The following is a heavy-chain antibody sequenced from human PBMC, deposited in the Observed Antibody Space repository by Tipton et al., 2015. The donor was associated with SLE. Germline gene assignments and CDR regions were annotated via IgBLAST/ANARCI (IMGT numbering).Heavy chain of an antibody. J-gene: IGHJ4*02. Sequence: TLSLTCAVSGHSIGSGYYWGWFRQPPGKGLEWIANIYHSGTNYHNPSLGGRVSISVDKSKNQFSLNLSSVTAADTAVYYCARSNYYYDSGSYRYFDSWGQGRLVTVSS. V-gene: IGHV4-38-2*01. CDR3: ARSNYYYDSGSYRYFDS. D-gene: IGHD3-22*01. CDR1: GHSIGSGYY. CDR2: IYHSGTN.